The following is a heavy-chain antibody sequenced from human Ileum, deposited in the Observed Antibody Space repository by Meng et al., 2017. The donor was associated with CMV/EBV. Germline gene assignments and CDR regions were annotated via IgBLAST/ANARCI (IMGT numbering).Heavy chain of an antibody. Sequence: TSSGYSIITDGINWGREPHGQRRDWRGCINTSAAYPVYAQDSTGRFVFSVDLYVSTAYLQTSSPRAEDSAVYYGVRGFEFHSAKFDYWGQGTLVTVSS. CDR1: GYSIITDG. V-gene: IGHV7-4-1*02. CDR3: VRGFEFHSAKFDY. CDR2: INTSAAYP. D-gene: IGHD3-10*01. J-gene: IGHJ4*02.